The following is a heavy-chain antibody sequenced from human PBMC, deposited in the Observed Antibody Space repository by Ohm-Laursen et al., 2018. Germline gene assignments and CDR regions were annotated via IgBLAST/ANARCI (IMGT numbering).Heavy chain of an antibody. CDR2: IYYSGNT. V-gene: IGHV4-59*08. CDR3: ARHWIEDNGYDYPFDY. J-gene: IGHJ4*02. CDR1: GGSISRYY. Sequence: SDTLSLTCTVSGGSISRYYWSWIRQPPGKGLEWIGYIYYSGNTNYNPSLKSRVTVSIDTSKNQLSLKLNSVTAADTAVYYCARHWIEDNGYDYPFDYWGQGTLVTVSS. D-gene: IGHD5-12*01.